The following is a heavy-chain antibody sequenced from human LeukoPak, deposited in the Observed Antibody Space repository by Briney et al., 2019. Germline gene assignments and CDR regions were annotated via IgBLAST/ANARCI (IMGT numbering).Heavy chain of an antibody. V-gene: IGHV4-39*01. J-gene: IGHJ4*02. CDR1: GGSISDSSFY. CDR3: ANRGIYAYFNY. Sequence: SESLSLTCSVTGGSISDSSFYWGWVRQAPGKGLDWIGSMSYSGITFYNPSLKSRVIISADTSKNQFSLRLTSVTVADTAVYYCANRGIYAYFNYWGQRTLVTASS. D-gene: IGHD2/OR15-2a*01. CDR2: MSYSGIT.